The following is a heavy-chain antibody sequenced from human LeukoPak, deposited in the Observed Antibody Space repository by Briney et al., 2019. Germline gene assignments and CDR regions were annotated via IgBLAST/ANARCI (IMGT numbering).Heavy chain of an antibody. CDR3: AREGYSYGHHDAFDI. Sequence: SETLSLTCTVSGGSISSGDYYWSWIRQPPGKGLEWIGYIYYSGSTYYNPSLKSRVTISVDTSKNQFSLKLSSVTAADTAVYYCAREGYSYGHHDAFDIWGQETMVTVSS. D-gene: IGHD5-18*01. J-gene: IGHJ3*02. V-gene: IGHV4-30-4*01. CDR1: GGSISSGDYY. CDR2: IYYSGST.